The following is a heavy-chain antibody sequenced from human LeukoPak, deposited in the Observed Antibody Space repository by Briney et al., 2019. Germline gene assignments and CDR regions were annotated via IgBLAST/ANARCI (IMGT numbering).Heavy chain of an antibody. D-gene: IGHD2-15*01. V-gene: IGHV3-23*01. CDR3: AKDRVAAATQLSFDY. CDR1: GFTFSSYA. J-gene: IGHJ4*02. Sequence: GRSLRLSCAASGFTFSSYAMSWVRQAPGKGLEWVSAISGSGGSTYYADSVKGRFTISRDNSKNTLYLQMNSLRAEDTAVYYCAKDRVAAATQLSFDYWGQGTLVTVSS. CDR2: ISGSGGST.